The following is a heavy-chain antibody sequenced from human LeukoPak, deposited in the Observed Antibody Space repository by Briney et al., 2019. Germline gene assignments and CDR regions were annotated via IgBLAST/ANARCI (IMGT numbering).Heavy chain of an antibody. CDR1: GFTFSSYE. J-gene: IGHJ6*01. CDR3: ARDLRTAYYYYGMDV. CDR2: IDSSGGTI. V-gene: IGHV3-48*03. Sequence: PGGSLRLSCTASGFTFSSYEMNWVRQAPGKGLEWVSYIDSSGGTIYYADSVKGRFTISRDNAKNSLCLQMNSLRAEDTAVYYCARDLRTAYYYYGMDVWGQGTTVTVSS. D-gene: IGHD2-2*01.